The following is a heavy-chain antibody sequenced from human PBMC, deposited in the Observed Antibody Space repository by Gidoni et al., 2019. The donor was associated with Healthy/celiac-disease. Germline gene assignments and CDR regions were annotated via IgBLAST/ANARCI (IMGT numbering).Heavy chain of an antibody. CDR1: GVTLSGYG. CDR3: ARALTMIVVVPGY. J-gene: IGHJ4*02. V-gene: IGHV3-33*01. D-gene: IGHD3-22*01. CDR2: KWYDGSNK. Sequence: QVQLVESGGGVVQRGRSLRLSCAASGVTLSGYGMRWARQAPGKGLEWVAVKWYDGSNKYYADSVKGRFTIARDNSKNTLYLQMNSLRAEDTAVYYCARALTMIVVVPGYWGQGTLVTVSS.